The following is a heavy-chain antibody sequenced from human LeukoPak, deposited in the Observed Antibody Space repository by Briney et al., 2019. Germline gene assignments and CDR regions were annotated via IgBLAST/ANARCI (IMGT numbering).Heavy chain of an antibody. J-gene: IGHJ4*02. Sequence: GGSLRLSCAASGLTVSSYWMSWVRQAPGKGLEWVAIIKPDGSEKYYADSVKGRFTISRDNFKNTLYLQMNSLRAEDTAVYYCARDQDYYDSRGADFDYWGQGTLVTVSS. V-gene: IGHV3-7*01. CDR3: ARDQDYYDSRGADFDY. CDR2: IKPDGSEK. D-gene: IGHD3-22*01. CDR1: GLTVSSYW.